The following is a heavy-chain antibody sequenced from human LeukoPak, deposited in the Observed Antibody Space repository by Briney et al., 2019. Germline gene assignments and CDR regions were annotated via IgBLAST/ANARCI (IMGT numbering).Heavy chain of an antibody. CDR1: GISINPYY. CDR3: MKDGPSWGLL. Sequence: PSETLSLTCTVSGISINPYYWTWIRQPAGKGLEWIGRIISTTGSANYNPSPKSRVTMSVDTSKNQFSLELTSVTAADTAVYYCMKDGPSWGLLWGLGTLVTVSS. CDR2: IISTTGSA. D-gene: IGHD3-16*01. J-gene: IGHJ4*02. V-gene: IGHV4-4*07.